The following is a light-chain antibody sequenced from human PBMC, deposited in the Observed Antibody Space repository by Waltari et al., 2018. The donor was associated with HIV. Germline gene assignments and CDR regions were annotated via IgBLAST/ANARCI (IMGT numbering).Light chain of an antibody. CDR3: SSYTSSSTYV. J-gene: IGLJ1*01. CDR1: TSDVGGYRY. V-gene: IGLV2-14*03. Sequence: QSALTQPASVSGSPGQSITISRPGTTSDVGGYRYVSWYQQHPGKAPKLMIYDVSNRPSGVSNRFSGSKSGNTASLTISGLQAEDEADYYCSSYTSSSTYVFGTGTKVTVL. CDR2: DVS.